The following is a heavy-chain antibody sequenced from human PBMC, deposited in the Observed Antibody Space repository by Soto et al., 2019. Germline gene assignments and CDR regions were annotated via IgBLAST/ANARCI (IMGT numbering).Heavy chain of an antibody. CDR3: AREAANDYGDYLGY. D-gene: IGHD4-17*01. Sequence: GGSLRLSCAASGFTFSSYWMHWVRQAPGKGLVWVSRINSDGSSTSYADSVKGRFTISRDNAKNTLYLQMNSLRAEDTAVYYCAREAANDYGDYLGYWGQGTLVTVSS. CDR2: INSDGSST. J-gene: IGHJ4*02. CDR1: GFTFSSYW. V-gene: IGHV3-74*01.